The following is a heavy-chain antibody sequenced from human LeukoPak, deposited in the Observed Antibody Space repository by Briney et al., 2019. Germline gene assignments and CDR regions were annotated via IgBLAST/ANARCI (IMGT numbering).Heavy chain of an antibody. V-gene: IGHV1-2*02. CDR3: ARSIVYYFDY. Sequence: ASVKVSCKASGYTFTAYYIHWVRQAPGQGLEWMGWIKPNSGGTNYAENFQGRVTMTRDTSISTAYMELSRLRSDDTAVYYCARSIVYYFDYWGQGTLVTVSS. D-gene: IGHD1-26*01. J-gene: IGHJ4*02. CDR1: GYTFTAYY. CDR2: IKPNSGGT.